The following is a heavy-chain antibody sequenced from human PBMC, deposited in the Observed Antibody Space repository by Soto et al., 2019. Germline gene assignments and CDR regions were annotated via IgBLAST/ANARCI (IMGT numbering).Heavy chain of an antibody. CDR2: ISYDGSNK. Sequence: GGSLRLSCAASGFTFSSYAMHWVRQAPGKGLEWVAVISYDGSNKYYAASVKGRFTISRENSKNTLYLQMNSLGAEDTVLYYCGRERVPAAFGLRQEQPDNWAFDIWGQGTMVTVSS. J-gene: IGHJ3*02. V-gene: IGHV3-30-3*01. CDR1: GFTFSSYA. D-gene: IGHD2-2*01. CDR3: GRERVPAAFGLRQEQPDNWAFDI.